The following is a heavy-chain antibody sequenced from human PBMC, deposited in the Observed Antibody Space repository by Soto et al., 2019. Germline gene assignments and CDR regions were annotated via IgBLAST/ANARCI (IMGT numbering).Heavy chain of an antibody. Sequence: QVQLQQWGAGLLKPSETLSLTCAVYGGSFSGYYWSWIRQPPGKGLEWIGEINHSGSTNYNPSLKSRVTISVDTSKNQFSLKLSSVTAADTAVYYCARGLYCYGSGSPGGWFDPWGQGTLVTVSS. CDR1: GGSFSGYY. CDR2: INHSGST. D-gene: IGHD3-10*01. V-gene: IGHV4-34*01. J-gene: IGHJ5*02. CDR3: ARGLYCYGSGSPGGWFDP.